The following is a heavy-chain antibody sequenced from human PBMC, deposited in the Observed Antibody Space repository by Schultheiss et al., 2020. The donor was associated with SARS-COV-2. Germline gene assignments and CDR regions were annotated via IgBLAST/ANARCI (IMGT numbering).Heavy chain of an antibody. J-gene: IGHJ4*02. Sequence: GSLRLSCAVYGGSFRIYSWSWIRQSPGKGLEYIGEVTHSGSTNYNPSLKSRVTISVDTSKNQFSLKLSSVTAADTAVYYCARGYYDILTGYYYFDYWGQGTLVTVSS. CDR3: ARGYYDILTGYYYFDY. V-gene: IGHV4-34*01. CDR2: VTHSGST. CDR1: GGSFRIYS. D-gene: IGHD3-9*01.